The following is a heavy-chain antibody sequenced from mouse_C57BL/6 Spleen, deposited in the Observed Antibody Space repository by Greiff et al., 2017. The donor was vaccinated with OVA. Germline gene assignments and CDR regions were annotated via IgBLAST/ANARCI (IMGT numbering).Heavy chain of an antibody. CDR3: ATLYYYGSSPGDY. CDR1: GYSITSGYY. CDR2: ISYDGSN. D-gene: IGHD1-1*01. Sequence: EVKLVESGPGLVKPSQSLSLTCSVTGYSITSGYYWHWIRQFPGNKLEWMGYISYDGSNNYNPSLKNRISITRDTSKNQFFLKLNSVTTEDTATYYCATLYYYGSSPGDYWGQGTSVTVSS. J-gene: IGHJ4*01. V-gene: IGHV3-6*01.